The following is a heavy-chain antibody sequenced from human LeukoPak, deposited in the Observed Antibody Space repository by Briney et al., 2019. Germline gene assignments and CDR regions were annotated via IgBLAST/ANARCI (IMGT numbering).Heavy chain of an antibody. CDR2: ISYDGSNK. CDR3: AQSGASYYYYYMDV. J-gene: IGHJ6*03. Sequence: PGGSLRLSCAASGFTFSSYAMHWVRQAPGKGLEWVAAISYDGSNKYYADSVKGRFTISRDNSKNTLYLQMNSLRAEDTAVYYCAQSGASYYYYYMDVWGKGTTVTVSS. V-gene: IGHV3-30*04. D-gene: IGHD1-26*01. CDR1: GFTFSSYA.